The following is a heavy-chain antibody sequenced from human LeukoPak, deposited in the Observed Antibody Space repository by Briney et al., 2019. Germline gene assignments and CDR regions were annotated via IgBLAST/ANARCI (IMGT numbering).Heavy chain of an antibody. D-gene: IGHD6-19*01. Sequence: PGGSLRLSCAASGFTFSTYAVSWVRQAPGKGLEWVSGISVKYNRTYYADSVEGRFTISRDISKNTLYLQMNSLSAEDTAVYYCAKDLYTVPGACDKWGQGTLVTVSS. CDR1: GFTFSTYA. CDR2: ISVKYNRT. CDR3: AKDLYTVPGACDK. J-gene: IGHJ4*02. V-gene: IGHV3-23*01.